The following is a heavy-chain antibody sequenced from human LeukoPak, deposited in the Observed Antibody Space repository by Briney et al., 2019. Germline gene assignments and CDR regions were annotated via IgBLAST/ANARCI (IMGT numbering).Heavy chain of an antibody. CDR1: GYTFTGYY. CDR2: INPNSGGT. V-gene: IGHV1-2*02. CDR3: ARDATGTDY. Sequence: GASVKVSCKASGYTFTGYYMHWVRQAPGQGLEWMGWINPNSGGTNYAQKFRGRVTMTRDTSISTAYMELRRLRSDDTAVYYCARDATGTDYWGQGTLVTVSS. J-gene: IGHJ4*02. D-gene: IGHD1-1*01.